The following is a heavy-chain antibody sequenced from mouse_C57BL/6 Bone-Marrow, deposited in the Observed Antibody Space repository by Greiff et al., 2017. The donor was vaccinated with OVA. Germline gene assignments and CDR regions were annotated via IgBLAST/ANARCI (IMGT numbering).Heavy chain of an antibody. J-gene: IGHJ1*03. D-gene: IGHD1-1*01. V-gene: IGHV1-55*01. CDR2: IYPGSGRS. CDR3: ARGGLWTHWYYDF. Sequence: QVQLKQPGAELVKPGASVKMSCKASGYTFTSYWITWVKQRPGQGLEWIGNIYPGSGRSNYNEKFKSKATLTVDKSSSTAYMQLSCRTSEDSAVYYCARGGLWTHWYYDFWGTGTTVTVSS. CDR1: GYTFTSYW.